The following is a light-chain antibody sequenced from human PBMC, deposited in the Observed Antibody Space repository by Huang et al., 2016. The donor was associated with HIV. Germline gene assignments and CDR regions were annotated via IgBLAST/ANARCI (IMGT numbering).Light chain of an antibody. CDR2: DAS. V-gene: IGKV1-33*01. Sequence: DIQMTQSPSSLSSSLGDRVTITCQASQDISTYLNWYQQKPGKAPKLLIYDASHLETGVPSRFSGSGSGTDFTFTISSLQPEDIATYYCQQYDNRITFGGGTKVEIK. J-gene: IGKJ4*01. CDR1: QDISTY. CDR3: QQYDNRIT.